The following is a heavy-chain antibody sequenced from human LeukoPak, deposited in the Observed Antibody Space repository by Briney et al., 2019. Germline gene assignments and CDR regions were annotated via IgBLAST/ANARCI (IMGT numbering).Heavy chain of an antibody. D-gene: IGHD6-19*01. CDR3: ARGGDWYRYFDC. V-gene: IGHV1-3*03. CDR1: GYTFTSYA. J-gene: IGHJ4*02. CDR2: INAGNGNT. Sequence: GASVKVSCKASGYTFTSYAMHWVRQAPGQRLEWMGWINAGNGNTKYSQEFQGRVTITRDTSASTAYMELSSLRSEDMAVYYCARGGDWYRYFDCWGQGTLVTVSS.